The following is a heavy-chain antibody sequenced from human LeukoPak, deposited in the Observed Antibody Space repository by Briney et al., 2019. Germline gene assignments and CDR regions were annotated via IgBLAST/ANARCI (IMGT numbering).Heavy chain of an antibody. CDR1: GFTFTGSW. Sequence: GGSLRLSCAASGFTFTGSWISWVRQPPGKGLEWVGNIKPDGTEKYYVDSLKGRFTVSRDNAKNSLYLQMSTLRVEDTAVYYCAKGRCSSTSCGTMDVWGKGTTVTVSS. CDR3: AKGRCSSTSCGTMDV. D-gene: IGHD2-2*01. CDR2: IKPDGTEK. V-gene: IGHV3-7*01. J-gene: IGHJ6*03.